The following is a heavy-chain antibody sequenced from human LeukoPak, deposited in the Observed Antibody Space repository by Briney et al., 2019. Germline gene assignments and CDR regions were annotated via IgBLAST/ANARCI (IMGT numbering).Heavy chain of an antibody. CDR3: ARAGVFRFAYGMDV. CDR1: GGSFSGYY. CDR2: INHSGST. V-gene: IGHV4-34*01. Sequence: SETLSLTCAVYGGSFSGYYWSWIRQPPGKGLEWIGEINHSGSTNYNPSLKSRVTISVDTSKNQFSLKLSSVTAADTAVYYCARAGVFRFAYGMDVWGQGTTVTVSS. D-gene: IGHD3-10*01. J-gene: IGHJ6*02.